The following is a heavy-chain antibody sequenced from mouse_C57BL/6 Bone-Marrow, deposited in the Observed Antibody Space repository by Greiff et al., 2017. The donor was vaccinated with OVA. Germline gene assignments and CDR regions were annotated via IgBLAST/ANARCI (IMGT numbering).Heavy chain of an antibody. CDR3: ARVGRYYAMDY. J-gene: IGHJ4*01. Sequence: EVQLVESGPGLVKPSQSLSLTCSVTGYSITSGYYWNWIRQFPGNKLEWMGYISYDGSNNYNPSLKNRISITRDTSKNQFFLKLNSVTTEDTATYYCARVGRYYAMDYWGQGTSVTVSS. CDR2: ISYDGSN. CDR1: GYSITSGYY. V-gene: IGHV3-6*01.